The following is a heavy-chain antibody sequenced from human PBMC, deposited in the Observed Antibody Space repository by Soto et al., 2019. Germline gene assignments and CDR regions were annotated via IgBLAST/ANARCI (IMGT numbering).Heavy chain of an antibody. J-gene: IGHJ4*02. CDR1: GGSISSYY. Sequence: QVQLQESGPGLVKPSETLSLTCTVSGGSISSYYWSWSRQPPGKGLEWIWYIYYSGSTNYNPSLKSRVTISVDTSKNQFSLKLRSVTAADTAVYYCARAFPIAVAAYFDYWGQGTLVTVSS. CDR2: IYYSGST. D-gene: IGHD6-19*01. CDR3: ARAFPIAVAAYFDY. V-gene: IGHV4-59*01.